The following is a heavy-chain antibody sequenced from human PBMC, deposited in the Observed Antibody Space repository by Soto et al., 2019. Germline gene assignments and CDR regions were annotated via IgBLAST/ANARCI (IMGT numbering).Heavy chain of an antibody. D-gene: IGHD3-3*01. J-gene: IGHJ6*02. CDR2: FIPDLNVA. V-gene: IGHV1-69*10. Sequence: ASVKVSCKASGGTSNNYIISWVRQAPGQGLEWVGGFIPDLNVAKYAQKFQDRVTIIVDEATSTAYLEVSSLTSEDTAIYFCARDSLEWLSQRMDVWGQGTTVTVSS. CDR3: ARDSLEWLSQRMDV. CDR1: GGTSNNYI.